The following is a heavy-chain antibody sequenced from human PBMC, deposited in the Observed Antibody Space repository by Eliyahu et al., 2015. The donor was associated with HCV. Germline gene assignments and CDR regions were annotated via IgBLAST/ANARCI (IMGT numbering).Heavy chain of an antibody. V-gene: IGHV1-69*01. D-gene: IGHD4-11*01. CDR3: ARDQSPVTTFVAFDL. Sequence: QVQLVQSGAEVKEPGSSVKVSCKASGGTFSSHAINWVRQAPGQGLEXMGGTIPTFTANYARKFQGRVTITADESTSTAYMELRSLTSEDTAVYYCARDQSPVTTFVAFDLWGHGTVVTVSS. CDR2: TIPTFTA. CDR1: GGTFSSHA. J-gene: IGHJ3*01.